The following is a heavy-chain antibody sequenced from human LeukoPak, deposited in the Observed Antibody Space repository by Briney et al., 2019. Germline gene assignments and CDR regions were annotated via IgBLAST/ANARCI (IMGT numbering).Heavy chain of an antibody. CDR1: GFGFSDYG. CDR3: ATTHPPPRKATTPTLDY. CDR2: VSGSGDST. D-gene: IGHD5-12*01. Sequence: GGSLRLSCAASGFGFSDYGMSWVRQAPGKGLEWVSAVSGSGDSTHYADSVKGRFIISRENSRNTLFLQMNSLRAEDTAVYYCATTHPPPRKATTPTLDYWGQGTLVTVSS. V-gene: IGHV3-23*01. J-gene: IGHJ4*02.